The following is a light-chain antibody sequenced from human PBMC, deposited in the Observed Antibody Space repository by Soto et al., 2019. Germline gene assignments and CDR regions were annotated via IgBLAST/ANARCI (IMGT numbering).Light chain of an antibody. V-gene: IGKV3-15*01. CDR3: QKFNKWPWT. CDR2: GAS. J-gene: IGKJ1*01. Sequence: DIVLTQSPGTLSLSPGDSATLSCRGSQSVSSSYLAWYQQKPGQAPSLLIYGASTRATGTPDRLSGSGSGTEFNLTISRLQSEDFAVYYCQKFNKWPWTFGQGTKVDIK. CDR1: QSVSSSY.